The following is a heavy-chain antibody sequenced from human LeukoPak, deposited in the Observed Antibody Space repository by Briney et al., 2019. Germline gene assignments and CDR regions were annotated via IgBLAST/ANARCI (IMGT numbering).Heavy chain of an antibody. D-gene: IGHD5-24*01. Sequence: PGGSLRLSCVTSPGYGFTTHWINWVRQAPGKGLEWVSSISSSSSYIYYADSVKGRFTISRDNAKNSLYLQMNSLRAEDTAVYYCARGTRWLQSKFVRFDYWGQGTLVTVSS. J-gene: IGHJ4*02. V-gene: IGHV3-21*01. CDR2: ISSSSSYI. CDR1: PGYGFTTHW. CDR3: ARGTRWLQSKFVRFDY.